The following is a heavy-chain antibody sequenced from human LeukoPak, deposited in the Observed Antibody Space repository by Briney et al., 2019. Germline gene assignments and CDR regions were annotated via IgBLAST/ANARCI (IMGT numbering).Heavy chain of an antibody. V-gene: IGHV4-34*01. CDR1: GGSFSGYY. J-gene: IGHJ5*02. D-gene: IGHD3-10*01. Sequence: SETLSLTCAVYGGSFSGYYWSWIRQPPGKGLEWIGEINHSGSTNYNPSLKSRVTISVDKSKNQFSLKLSSVTAADTAVYYCARRVPRTYYYGSENWFDPWGQGTLVTVSS. CDR3: ARRVPRTYYYGSENWFDP. CDR2: INHSGST.